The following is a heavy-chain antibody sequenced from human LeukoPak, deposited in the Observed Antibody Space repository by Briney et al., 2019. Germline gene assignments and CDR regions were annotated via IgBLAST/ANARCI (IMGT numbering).Heavy chain of an antibody. CDR3: ARGGTGAGIDY. D-gene: IGHD1-26*01. CDR2: IYTSGST. Sequence: PSQTLSLTCTVSGGSISSGSYYWSWIRQPAGKGLEWIGRIYTSGSTNYNPSLKSRVTISVDTSKNQFSLKLSSVTAADTAVYYCARGGTGAGIDYWGQGTLVTVSS. J-gene: IGHJ4*02. CDR1: GGSISSGSYY. V-gene: IGHV4-61*02.